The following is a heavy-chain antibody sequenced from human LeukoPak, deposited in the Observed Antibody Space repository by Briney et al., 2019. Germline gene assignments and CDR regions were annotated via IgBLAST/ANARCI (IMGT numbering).Heavy chain of an antibody. CDR3: ARVESSSWSEYFDY. Sequence: GGSLRLSCAASGFTFSSYWMHWVRQAPGKGLVWVSRINGDGSSTSYADSVKGRFTISRDNAKNTLYLQMNSLRAEDTAVYYCARVESSSWSEYFDYWGQGTLVTVSS. V-gene: IGHV3-74*01. J-gene: IGHJ4*02. CDR2: INGDGSST. D-gene: IGHD6-13*01. CDR1: GFTFSSYW.